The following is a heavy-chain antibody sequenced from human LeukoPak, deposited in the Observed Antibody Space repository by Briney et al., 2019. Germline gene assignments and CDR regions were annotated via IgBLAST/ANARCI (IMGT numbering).Heavy chain of an antibody. CDR2: INPNSGGT. D-gene: IGHD4-17*01. CDR3: AQRPYGDYILY. V-gene: IGHV1-2*06. Sequence: ASVKVSCKASGYTFTGYYMHWVRQAPGQGLEWMGRINPNSGGTNYAQKFQGRVTMTRDTSTSTVYMELSSLRSEDTAVYYCAQRPYGDYILYWGQGTLVTVSS. J-gene: IGHJ4*02. CDR1: GYTFTGYY.